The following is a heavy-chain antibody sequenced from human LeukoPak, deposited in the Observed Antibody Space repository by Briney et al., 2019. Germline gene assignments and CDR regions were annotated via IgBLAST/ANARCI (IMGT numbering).Heavy chain of an antibody. Sequence: SGTLSLTCGVSGGSMTSNTWWTWVRQSPGKGLEWMGEVHHSGRTNYNPSLKSRLTVSVDTSKNQFSLNLISVTAADTAVYHCTSRPRYDDSDSYYYGMDVWGQGTTVTVSS. CDR2: VHHSGRT. CDR1: GGSMTSNTW. D-gene: IGHD3-3*01. CDR3: TSRPRYDDSDSYYYGMDV. V-gene: IGHV4-4*02. J-gene: IGHJ6*02.